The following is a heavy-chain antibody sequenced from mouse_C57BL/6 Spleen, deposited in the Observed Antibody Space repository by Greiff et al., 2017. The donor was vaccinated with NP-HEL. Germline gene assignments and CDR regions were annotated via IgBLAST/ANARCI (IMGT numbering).Heavy chain of an antibody. CDR1: GYTFTSYW. CDR2: IDPSDSYT. J-gene: IGHJ2*01. CDR3: ARGYYSKEGSFDY. V-gene: IGHV1-69*01. Sequence: QVQLKQPGAELVMPGASVKLSCKASGYTFTSYWMHWVKQRPGQGLEWIGEIDPSDSYTNYNQKFKGKSTLTVDKSSSTAYMQLSSLTSEDSAVYYCARGYYSKEGSFDYWGQGTTLTVSS. D-gene: IGHD2-5*01.